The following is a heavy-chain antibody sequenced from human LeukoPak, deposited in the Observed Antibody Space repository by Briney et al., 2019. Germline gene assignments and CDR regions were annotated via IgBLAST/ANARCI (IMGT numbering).Heavy chain of an antibody. CDR3: ARGFCSGDSCYSYDY. CDR1: GASISSYY. D-gene: IGHD2-15*01. V-gene: IGHV4-59*01. J-gene: IGHJ4*02. CDR2: IYYSGST. Sequence: SETLSLTCTVSGASISSYYWSWIRQPPGKGLEWIGYIYYSGSTNYNPSLKSRVTISVDTSKNQFSLKLSSVTAADTAVYYCARGFCSGDSCYSYDYWGQGTLVTVSS.